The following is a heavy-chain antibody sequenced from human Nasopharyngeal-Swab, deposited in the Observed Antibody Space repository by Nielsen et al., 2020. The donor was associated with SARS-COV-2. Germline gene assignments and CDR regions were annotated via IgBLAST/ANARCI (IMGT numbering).Heavy chain of an antibody. Sequence: GESLPLSCAASGFTVSSNYMSWVRQATGKGLERVSVIYSGGSTYHADSVKGGFTISRDNSKNRLYLQMNSLRAEGTAVYYCARVCPDWGGFDYWGQGTLVTVSS. D-gene: IGHD7-27*01. J-gene: IGHJ4*02. CDR3: ARVCPDWGGFDY. CDR2: IYSGGST. CDR1: GFTVSSNY. V-gene: IGHV3-53*01.